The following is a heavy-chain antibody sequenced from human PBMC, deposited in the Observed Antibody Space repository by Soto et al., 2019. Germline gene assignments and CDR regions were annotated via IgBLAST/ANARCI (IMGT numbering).Heavy chain of an antibody. CDR3: TTDLRRNYYYGMDV. Sequence: GGSLRLSCAASGFTFSNAWMNWVRQAPGKGLEWVGRIKSKTDGGTTDYAAPVKGRFTISRDDSKNTLYLQMNSLKTEDTAVYYCTTDLRRNYYYGMDVWGQGTTLTVSS. CDR2: IKSKTDGGTT. CDR1: GFTFSNAW. J-gene: IGHJ6*02. V-gene: IGHV3-15*07.